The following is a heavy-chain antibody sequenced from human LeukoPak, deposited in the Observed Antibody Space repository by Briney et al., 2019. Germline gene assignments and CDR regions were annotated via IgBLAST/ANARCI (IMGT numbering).Heavy chain of an antibody. CDR3: VKNGRTYYGMDV. J-gene: IGHJ6*02. D-gene: IGHD1-1*01. V-gene: IGHV3-23*01. Sequence: GGSLRLSCAASGFTFSSYAMSWVRQAPGKGLEWVSDSVKGRFTISRDNSKNTLYLQMNSLRVEDTAVYYCVKNGRTYYGMDVWGQGTTVTVSS. CDR1: GFTFSSYA.